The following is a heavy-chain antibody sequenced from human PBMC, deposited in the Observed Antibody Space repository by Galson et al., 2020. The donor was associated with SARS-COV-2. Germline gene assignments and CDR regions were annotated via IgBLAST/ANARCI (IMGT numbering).Heavy chain of an antibody. V-gene: IGHV1-2*06. D-gene: IGHD3-10*01. J-gene: IGHJ5*02. CDR1: GYTFSGHY. Sequence: ASVTVSCKASGYTFSGHYMHWVRLAPGKGLERMGRINPNSGDTDVAQKFQGRVTMTTDTSLTTAYMELSRLTSDDTAVYYCTRGSNSSPFYHFDPWGQETLVTVSS. CDR3: TRGSNSSPFYHFDP. CDR2: INPNSGDT.